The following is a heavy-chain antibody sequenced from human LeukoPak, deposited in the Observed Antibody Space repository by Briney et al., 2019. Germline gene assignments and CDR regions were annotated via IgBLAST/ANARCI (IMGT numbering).Heavy chain of an antibody. CDR3: ARRGGPFDI. Sequence: SETLSLTCTVSGGSISSSSYYWGWIRQPPGKGLEWIGSIYYSGSTYYNPSLKSRVTISVDTSKNQFSLRLSSVTAADTAVYYCARRGGPFDIWGQGTMVTVSS. D-gene: IGHD3-16*01. CDR1: GGSISSSSYY. J-gene: IGHJ3*02. CDR2: IYYSGST. V-gene: IGHV4-39*07.